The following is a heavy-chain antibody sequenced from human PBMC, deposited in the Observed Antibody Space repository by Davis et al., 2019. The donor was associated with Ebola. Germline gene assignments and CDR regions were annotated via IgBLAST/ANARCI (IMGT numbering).Heavy chain of an antibody. CDR3: ARVGHYYGMDV. V-gene: IGHV4-34*01. CDR2: INHSGST. CDR1: GGSFSGYY. Sequence: SETLSLTCAVYGGSFSGYYWSWIRQPPGKGLEWIGEINHSGSTNYNPSLKSRVIISVDTSKNQFSLKLSSVTAADTAVYYCARVGHYYGMDVWGQGTTVTVSS. D-gene: IGHD3-16*01. J-gene: IGHJ6*02.